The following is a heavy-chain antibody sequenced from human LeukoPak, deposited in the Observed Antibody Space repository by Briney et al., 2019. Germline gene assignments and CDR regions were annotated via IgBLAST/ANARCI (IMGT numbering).Heavy chain of an antibody. CDR1: GFTFSTYD. V-gene: IGHV3-30*03. J-gene: IGHJ4*02. D-gene: IGHD4-23*01. Sequence: GGSLRPSCAASGFTFSTYDMHWVRQAPGKGLEWVAIISYDGSDKYYADSVKGRFTISRDNSKNTLYLQMNSLRVEDTAVYFCARVYGGNRGYFDYWGQGALVTVSS. CDR3: ARVYGGNRGYFDY. CDR2: ISYDGSDK.